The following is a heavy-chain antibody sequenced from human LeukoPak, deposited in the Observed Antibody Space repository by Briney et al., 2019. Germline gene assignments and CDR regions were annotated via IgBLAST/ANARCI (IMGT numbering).Heavy chain of an antibody. CDR1: GFTFSDYY. Sequence: GGSLRLSCAASGFTFSDYYMSWIRQAPGKGLEWVSYISGGSSTIYYADSLKGRSTVSRDNAKNSLDLLMNSLRAEDTAVYYCARRGSGRHFDFWGQGTLVTVSS. CDR3: ARRGSGRHFDF. CDR2: ISGGSSTI. J-gene: IGHJ4*02. V-gene: IGHV3-11*01. D-gene: IGHD2-15*01.